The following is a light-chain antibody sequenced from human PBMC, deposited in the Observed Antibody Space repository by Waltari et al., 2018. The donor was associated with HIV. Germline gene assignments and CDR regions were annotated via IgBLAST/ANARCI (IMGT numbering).Light chain of an antibody. V-gene: IGLV1-47*01. CDR2: RNN. J-gene: IGLJ3*02. CDR3: AAWDDTRGGLWV. CDR1: SSNIGSNY. Sequence: QSVLTQPPSTSGTPGQRVTISCFGSSSNIGSNYVYWYQQLPGTAPKLLIYRNNQRPSGVPDRFSGSKSGTSVSLAIRGLRSEDEGDYSCAAWDDTRGGLWVFGGGTKVTVL.